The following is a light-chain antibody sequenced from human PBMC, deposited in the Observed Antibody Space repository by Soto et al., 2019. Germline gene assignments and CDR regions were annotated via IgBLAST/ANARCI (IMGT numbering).Light chain of an antibody. CDR1: QSVSSN. Sequence: EIVMTQSPASLSVSPGERATLSCRASQSVSSNLAWYQQTPGQAPRLLIYGAFTRATGIPARFSGSGSGTEFTLTISSLQSEDLAVYFCQQYNNWPRTFGQGTKVEIK. CDR3: QQYNNWPRT. V-gene: IGKV3-15*01. J-gene: IGKJ1*01. CDR2: GAF.